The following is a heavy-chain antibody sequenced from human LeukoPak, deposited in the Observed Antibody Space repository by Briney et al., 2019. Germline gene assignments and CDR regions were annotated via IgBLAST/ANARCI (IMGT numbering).Heavy chain of an antibody. CDR2: IYYSGST. Sequence: PSEALSLTCTVSGGSISSYYWSWIRRPPGKGLEWIGYIYYSGSTNYNPSLKSRVTISVDTSKNQFSLKLSSVTAADTAVYYCARVGDYNWNYFDYWGQGTLVTVSS. D-gene: IGHD1-20*01. CDR3: ARVGDYNWNYFDY. J-gene: IGHJ4*02. CDR1: GGSISSYY. V-gene: IGHV4-59*01.